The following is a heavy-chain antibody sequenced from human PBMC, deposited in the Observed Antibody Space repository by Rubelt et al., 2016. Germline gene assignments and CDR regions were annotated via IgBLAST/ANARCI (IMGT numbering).Heavy chain of an antibody. CDR2: HSAYNGNT. Sequence: QVQLVQSGAEVKKPGASVKVSCKASGYTFTSYGISWVRQAPGQGLEWMGWHSAYNGNTTYAQKRQGRVTMTTDTSTSTAYMELRSLRSDDTAVDYCARDKEWLATRGFQNWFDPWGQGTLVTVSS. CDR3: ARDKEWLATRGFQNWFDP. D-gene: IGHD6-19*01. J-gene: IGHJ5*02. V-gene: IGHV1-18*01. CDR1: GYTFTSYG.